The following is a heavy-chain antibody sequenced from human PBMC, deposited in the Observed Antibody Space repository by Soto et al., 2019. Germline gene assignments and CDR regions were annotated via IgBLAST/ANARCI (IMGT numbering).Heavy chain of an antibody. CDR1: GYSISSGYY. CDR3: ANVDIVATINY. V-gene: IGHV4-38-2*01. D-gene: IGHD5-12*01. CDR2: IYHSGST. J-gene: IGHJ4*02. Sequence: SETLSLTCAVSGYSISSGYYWGWIRQPPGKGLEWIGSIYHSGSTYYNPSLKSRVTISVDTSKNQFSLKLSSVTAADTAAYYCANVDIVATINYWGQGTLVTVSS.